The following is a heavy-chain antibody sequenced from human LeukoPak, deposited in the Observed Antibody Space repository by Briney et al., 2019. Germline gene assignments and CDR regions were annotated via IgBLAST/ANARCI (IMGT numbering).Heavy chain of an antibody. V-gene: IGHV3-33*06. J-gene: IGHJ6*02. CDR1: GFTFSSHD. D-gene: IGHD6-13*01. CDR3: AKDMRQYSSRWHRRNHYYYGMDV. CDR2: IWYDGSNK. Sequence: PGGSLRLSCAASGFTFSSHDMHWVRQAPGKGLEWMAVIWYDGSNKYYADSVKGRFTISRDNSKNTLYLQMNSLRAEDTAVYYCAKDMRQYSSRWHRRNHYYYGMDVWGQGATVTVSS.